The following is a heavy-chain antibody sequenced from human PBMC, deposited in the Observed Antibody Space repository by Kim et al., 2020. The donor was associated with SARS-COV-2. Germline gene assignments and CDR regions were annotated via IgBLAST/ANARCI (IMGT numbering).Heavy chain of an antibody. V-gene: IGHV1-8*01. J-gene: IGHJ4*02. D-gene: IGHD3-9*01. CDR3: ARGEIRYLDWLF. Sequence: YAQKCQGRVTMTRNNSISTAYIELSSLRSEDTAVYYCARGEIRYLDWLFWGQGTLVTVSS.